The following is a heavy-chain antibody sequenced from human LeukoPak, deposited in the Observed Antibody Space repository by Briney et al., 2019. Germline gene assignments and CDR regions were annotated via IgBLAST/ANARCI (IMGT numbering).Heavy chain of an antibody. CDR3: ASDLSKLRWGYFDY. CDR2: IKQDGSEK. Sequence: SGGSLRLSCAASGFTFSSYWMSWVRQAPGKGLEWVANIKQDGSEKYYVDSVKGRFTISRDNAKNSLYLQMNSLRAEDTAVYYCASDLSKLRWGYFDYWGQGTLVTVSS. CDR1: GFTFSSYW. D-gene: IGHD5-24*01. V-gene: IGHV3-7*01. J-gene: IGHJ4*02.